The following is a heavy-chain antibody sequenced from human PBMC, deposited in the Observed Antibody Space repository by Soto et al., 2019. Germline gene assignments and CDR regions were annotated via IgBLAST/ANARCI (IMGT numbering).Heavy chain of an antibody. J-gene: IGHJ6*02. V-gene: IGHV1-2*02. CDR2: INPNSGET. CDR1: GYSFSGYY. CDR3: ARYCPFLEWYCYDMDV. D-gene: IGHD3-3*01. Sequence: ASVKVSCKASGYSFSGYYIHWVRQAPGQGLEWMGWINPNSGETDYAQKFLGRVTMTSDTSISTAFMALSSLRSDDTAVYYCARYCPFLEWYCYDMDVWGQGTTVTVSS.